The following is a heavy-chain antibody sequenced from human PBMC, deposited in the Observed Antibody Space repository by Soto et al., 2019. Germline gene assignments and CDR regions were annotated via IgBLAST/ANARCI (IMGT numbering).Heavy chain of an antibody. V-gene: IGHV3-7*01. CDR3: AKDQGSSWYEIDY. J-gene: IGHJ4*02. Sequence: PGGSLRLSCAASGFTFSDYWMSWVRQTPGKGLEWVGNIHLDGSEKYYAGFVKGRFTFSRDNVKNSLYLQMNSLRAEDTGVYYCAKDQGSSWYEIDYWGQGTLVTVSS. D-gene: IGHD6-13*01. CDR2: IHLDGSEK. CDR1: GFTFSDYW.